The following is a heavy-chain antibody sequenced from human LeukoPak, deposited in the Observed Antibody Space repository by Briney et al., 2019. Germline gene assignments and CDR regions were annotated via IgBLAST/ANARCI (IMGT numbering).Heavy chain of an antibody. CDR2: IYYSGST. V-gene: IGHV4-59*08. J-gene: IGHJ6*03. CDR1: GGSISSYY. CDR3: AILTTVNNYYYYYMDV. Sequence: PSETLSLTCTVPGGSISSYYWSWIRQPPGKGLEWIGYIYYSGSTNYNPSLKSRVPIAVDTTKNQFSLKLSSVTAADTAAYYCAILTTVNNYYYYYMDVWGKGTTVTVSS. D-gene: IGHD4-11*01.